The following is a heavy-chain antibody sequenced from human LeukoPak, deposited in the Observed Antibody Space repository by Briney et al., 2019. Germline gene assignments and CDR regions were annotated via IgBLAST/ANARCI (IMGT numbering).Heavy chain of an antibody. V-gene: IGHV3-53*01. J-gene: IGHJ4*02. CDR3: ARLRGRLYYFDY. CDR1: GFTVSSNY. CDR2: IYSGGST. Sequence: GGSLRLSCAASGFTVSSNYMSWVRQAPGKGLEWVSVIYSGGSTYYADSVKGRFTISRDNSKNTLYLQMNSLRAEDTAVYYCARLRGRLYYFDYWGQGTLVTVSS. D-gene: IGHD3-10*01.